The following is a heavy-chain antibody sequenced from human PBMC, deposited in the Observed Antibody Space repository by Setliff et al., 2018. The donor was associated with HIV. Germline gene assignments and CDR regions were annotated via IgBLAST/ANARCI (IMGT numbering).Heavy chain of an antibody. D-gene: IGHD6-19*01. J-gene: IGHJ4*02. V-gene: IGHV3-7*01. Sequence: PGGSLRLSCAASGFTFTNYWMAWIRQAPGRGLEWAAIISNDGGREYYVDSVKGRFTISRDNAKSSLYLQMDSLRVEDTSVYYCWSGYTSGRWGQGTPVTVSS. CDR3: WSGYTSGR. CDR1: GFTFTNYW. CDR2: ISNDGGRE.